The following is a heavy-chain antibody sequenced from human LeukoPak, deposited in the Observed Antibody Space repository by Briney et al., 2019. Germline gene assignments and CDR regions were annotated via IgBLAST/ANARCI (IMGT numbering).Heavy chain of an antibody. Sequence: SETLSLTCTVSGGSISSSSYYWGWIRQPPGKGLEWIGSIYYSGSTYYNPSLKSRVTISVDTSKNQFTLKLSSVTAADTAVYYCAREDLAAAGPSFDYWGQGTLVTVSS. CDR3: AREDLAAAGPSFDY. J-gene: IGHJ4*02. CDR1: GGSISSSSYY. V-gene: IGHV4-39*01. CDR2: IYYSGST. D-gene: IGHD6-13*01.